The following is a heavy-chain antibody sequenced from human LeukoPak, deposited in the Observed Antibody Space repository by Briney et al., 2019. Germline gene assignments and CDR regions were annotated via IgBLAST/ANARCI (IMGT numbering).Heavy chain of an antibody. CDR2: IYYSGST. CDR1: GGSISISSRY. V-gene: IGHV4-39*01. D-gene: IGHD1-1*01. CDR3: ARLFGATIINREVDY. Sequence: PSETLSLTCTVSGGSISISSRYWGWIRQPPGKGLEWIGSIYYSGSTYYNPSLNSRVTIAVDTSKNQFSLKVTSVTAADTAVYFCARLFGATIINREVDYWGQGTLVTVSS. J-gene: IGHJ4*02.